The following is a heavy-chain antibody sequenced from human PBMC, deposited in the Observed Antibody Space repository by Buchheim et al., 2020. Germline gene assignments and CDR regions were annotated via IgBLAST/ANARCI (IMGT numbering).Heavy chain of an antibody. V-gene: IGHV4-30-4*01. CDR1: GGSISSGDYY. Sequence: QVQLQESGPGLVKPSQTLSLTCTVSGGSISSGDYYWSWIRQPPGKGLEWVGYIFYIGSTYYHPSLKSRVTISMDTSNHQGSLTLTSVTAADTAVYYCAREEMKNTAMVRVLDYWGQGTL. CDR2: IFYIGST. D-gene: IGHD5-18*01. CDR3: AREEMKNTAMVRVLDY. J-gene: IGHJ4*02.